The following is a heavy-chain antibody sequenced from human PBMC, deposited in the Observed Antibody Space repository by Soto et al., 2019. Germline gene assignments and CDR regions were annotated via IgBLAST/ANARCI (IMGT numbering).Heavy chain of an antibody. Sequence: ASLKVCCKASGYTFTSYGIMWVRHAPGQGLVWVGWITAYNGNTNYAQKLQGRVTMTTDTSTSTAYMELRSLRSDDTAVYYCARSSRYYDILTGYFPWHYYYYGMDVWGQGTTVTVSS. CDR1: GYTFTSYG. CDR2: ITAYNGNT. J-gene: IGHJ6*02. D-gene: IGHD3-9*01. V-gene: IGHV1-18*04. CDR3: ARSSRYYDILTGYFPWHYYYYGMDV.